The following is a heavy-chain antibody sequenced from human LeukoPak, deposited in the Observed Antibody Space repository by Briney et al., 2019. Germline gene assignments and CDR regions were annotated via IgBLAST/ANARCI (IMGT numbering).Heavy chain of an antibody. Sequence: SETLSLTCTVSGGSISNFYSSWIRQPPGKELEWIGDISYSGSTTYKPSLISRVTISVDTSKNQFSLKLNSVTAADTAVYYCARAPPGIGYYLDNWGQGTLVIVSS. D-gene: IGHD1-14*01. CDR1: GGSISNFY. CDR3: ARAPPGIGYYLDN. V-gene: IGHV4-59*01. J-gene: IGHJ4*02. CDR2: ISYSGST.